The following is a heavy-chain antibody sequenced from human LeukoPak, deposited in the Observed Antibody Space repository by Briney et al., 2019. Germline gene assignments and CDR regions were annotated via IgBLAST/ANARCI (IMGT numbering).Heavy chain of an antibody. D-gene: IGHD6-19*01. Sequence: GASVKVSCKASGYTFTSYGISWVRQAPGQGLEWMGWISAYNGNTNYAQKLQGRVTMTTDTSTSTAYMELRSLRSDDTAVYYCARLRSLGGSGILRYMDVWGKGTTVTVSS. V-gene: IGHV1-18*01. CDR2: ISAYNGNT. CDR1: GYTFTSYG. J-gene: IGHJ6*03. CDR3: ARLRSLGGSGILRYMDV.